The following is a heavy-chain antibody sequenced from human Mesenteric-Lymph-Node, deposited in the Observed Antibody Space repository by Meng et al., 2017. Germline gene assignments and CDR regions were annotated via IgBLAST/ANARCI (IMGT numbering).Heavy chain of an antibody. Sequence: EGQRLESGGGLVQPGGSRRLSCTAPGFTRSNYAMTGVRQAPGKGLEWTSSISGSDGSTYYADSVKGRFTISRDNSKHTLYLQMNSLRAEDTALFYCAKGLRGTYDYWGQGTLVTVSS. CDR2: ISGSDGST. J-gene: IGHJ4*02. CDR3: AKGLRGTYDY. D-gene: IGHD1-26*01. V-gene: IGHV3-23*01. CDR1: GFTRSNYA.